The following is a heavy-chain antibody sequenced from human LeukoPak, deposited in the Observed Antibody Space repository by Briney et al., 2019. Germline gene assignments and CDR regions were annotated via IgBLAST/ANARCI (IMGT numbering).Heavy chain of an antibody. CDR1: GGSISSYY. CDR2: TYYSGST. CDR3: ARTVCSGGSCYLGYYFDY. V-gene: IGHV4-59*08. J-gene: IGHJ4*02. D-gene: IGHD2-15*01. Sequence: PSETLSLTCTVSGGSISSYYWSWIRQPPGKGLEWIGYTYYSGSTNYNPSLKSRVTISVDTSKNQFSLKLSSVTAADTAVYYCARTVCSGGSCYLGYYFDYWGQGTLVTVSS.